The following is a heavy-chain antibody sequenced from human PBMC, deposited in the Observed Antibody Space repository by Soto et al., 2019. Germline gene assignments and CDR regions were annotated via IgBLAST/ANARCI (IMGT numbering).Heavy chain of an antibody. V-gene: IGHV1-69*02. CDR3: ARSRITRWAFDF. CDR1: GGTFSSYT. D-gene: IGHD6-13*01. J-gene: IGHJ3*01. Sequence: SVKVSCKASGGTFSSYTISWVRQAPGQGLEWMGRIIPILGIANYAQKFQGRVTITADKSASTAYMELSSLRSEDTAVYYCARSRITRWAFDFWGQGTMVTVSS. CDR2: IIPILGIA.